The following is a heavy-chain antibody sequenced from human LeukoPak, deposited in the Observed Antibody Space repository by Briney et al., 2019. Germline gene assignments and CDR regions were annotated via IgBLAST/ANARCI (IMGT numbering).Heavy chain of an antibody. Sequence: PSETLSLTCAVYGGSFSGYYWSWIRQPPGKGLEWIGGINHSGSTNYNPSLKSRVTISVDTSKNQFSLKLSSVTAADTAVYYCARGQTVAPDAFDIWGQGTMVTVSS. D-gene: IGHD2-15*01. CDR3: ARGQTVAPDAFDI. CDR1: GGSFSGYY. CDR2: INHSGST. V-gene: IGHV4-34*01. J-gene: IGHJ3*02.